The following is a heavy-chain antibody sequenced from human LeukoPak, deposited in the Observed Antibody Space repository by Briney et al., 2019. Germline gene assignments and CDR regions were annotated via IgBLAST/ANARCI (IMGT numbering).Heavy chain of an antibody. CDR3: ARDRNIDSRGYYYDAFDI. CDR1: GYTFTSYN. CDR2: MNTNSGNT. D-gene: IGHD3-22*01. Sequence: GASVKVSCKASGYTFTSYNINWVRQATGQGLEWMGWMNTNSGNTSYAHKFQGRVTMTRNTSISTAYMELSSLRSEDTGVYYCARDRNIDSRGYYYDAFDIWGQGTMVTVSS. V-gene: IGHV1-8*01. J-gene: IGHJ3*02.